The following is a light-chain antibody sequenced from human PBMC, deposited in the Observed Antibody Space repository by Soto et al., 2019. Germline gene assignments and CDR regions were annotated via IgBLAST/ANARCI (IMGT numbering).Light chain of an antibody. CDR3: QLHGSSRT. Sequence: DMMCTLCTGTLSFSVWERAAPACRASQSISSSYLAWYQQKPGQAPRRLIYGASSRATGIPDRFSGSGSGTDFTLTISRLEPDDFEVYYCQLHGSSRTFGRGTKVDIK. V-gene: IGKV3-20*01. CDR1: QSISSSY. J-gene: IGKJ4*01. CDR2: GAS.